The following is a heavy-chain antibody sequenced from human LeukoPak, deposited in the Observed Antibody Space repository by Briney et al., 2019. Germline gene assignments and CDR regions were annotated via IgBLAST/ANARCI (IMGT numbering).Heavy chain of an antibody. CDR3: ARDIVVVPAAITYYYYMDV. J-gene: IGHJ6*03. D-gene: IGHD2-2*02. V-gene: IGHV1-69*01. CDR2: IIPIFGTA. CDR1: GGTFSSYA. Sequence: SVKVSCKASGGTFSSYAISWVRQAPGQGLEWMGGIIPIFGTANYAQKFQGRVTITADESTSTAYMELCSLRSEDTAVYYCARDIVVVPAAITYYYYMDVWGKGTTVTVSS.